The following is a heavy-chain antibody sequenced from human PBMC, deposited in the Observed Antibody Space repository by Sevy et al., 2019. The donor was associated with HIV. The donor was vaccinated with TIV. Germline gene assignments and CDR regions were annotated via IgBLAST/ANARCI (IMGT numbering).Heavy chain of an antibody. CDR2: LYFSGST. CDR3: AREGFPYPYCSGGSCDTYYYGMDV. D-gene: IGHD2-15*01. V-gene: IGHV4-59*01. Sequence: SETLSLTCTVSGGSINTYYWSWIRQPPGKGLEWIGYLYFSGSTNYNPSLKSRVTISVDTSKNQFYQKLSSVTAADTAVYYCAREGFPYPYCSGGSCDTYYYGMDVWGQGTTVTVSS. CDR1: GGSINTYY. J-gene: IGHJ6*02.